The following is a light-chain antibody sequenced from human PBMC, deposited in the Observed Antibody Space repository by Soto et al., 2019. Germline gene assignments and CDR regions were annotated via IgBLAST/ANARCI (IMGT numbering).Light chain of an antibody. CDR3: QQYGSSLSIT. Sequence: EIVLTQSPGTLSLSPGERATLSCRASQSVSSSYLAWYQQKPGQAPRLLIYGASSRATGSPDRFSGSGSGTDFTLTISRLEPEDFAVYYCQQYGSSLSITFGQGTRLEI. V-gene: IGKV3-20*01. CDR2: GAS. CDR1: QSVSSSY. J-gene: IGKJ5*01.